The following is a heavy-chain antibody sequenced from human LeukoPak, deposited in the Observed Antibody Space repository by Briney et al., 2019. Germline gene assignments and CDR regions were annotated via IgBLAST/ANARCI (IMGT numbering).Heavy chain of an antibody. V-gene: IGHV3-66*01. CDR1: GFTVSSNY. D-gene: IGHD1-26*01. CDR3: ARDSGSVGATDAFDI. J-gene: IGHJ3*02. CDR2: IYSGGST. Sequence: GGSLRLSCAASGFTVSSNYMSWVRQAPGKGLEWDSVIYSGGSTYYADSVKGRFTISRDNSKNTLYLQMNSLRAEDTAVYYCARDSGSVGATDAFDISGQGTMVTVSS.